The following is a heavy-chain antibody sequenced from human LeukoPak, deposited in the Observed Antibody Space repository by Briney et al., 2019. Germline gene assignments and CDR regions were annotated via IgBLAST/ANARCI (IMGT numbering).Heavy chain of an antibody. CDR3: GKDRPAAAGKYFDN. Sequence: GGSLRLSCAASGFTFSSYGMHWVRQAPGKGLEWVAVISYDGSNKYYADSVKGRFTISRDNSKNTLYLQMNSLRAEDTAVYYCGKDRPAAAGKYFDNGGQGPLVTVSS. CDR1: GFTFSSYG. D-gene: IGHD2-2*01. V-gene: IGHV3-30*18. J-gene: IGHJ4*02. CDR2: ISYDGSNK.